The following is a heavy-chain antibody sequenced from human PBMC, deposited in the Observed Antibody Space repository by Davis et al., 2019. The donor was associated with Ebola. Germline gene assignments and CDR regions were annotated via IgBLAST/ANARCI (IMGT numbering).Heavy chain of an antibody. CDR3: AKAGHCGNYCSFDS. V-gene: IGHV3-73*01. D-gene: IGHD1-26*01. J-gene: IGHJ4*02. Sequence: GGSLRLSCAAAGFILSGYDVHWVRQASGKGLEWVGRIKSRAEHYATAYAASVKGRFTLSRDDSKNTAYLQINSLKTEDTAVYYCAKAGHCGNYCSFDSWGQGTLVTVSS. CDR1: GFILSGYD. CDR2: IKSRAEHYAT.